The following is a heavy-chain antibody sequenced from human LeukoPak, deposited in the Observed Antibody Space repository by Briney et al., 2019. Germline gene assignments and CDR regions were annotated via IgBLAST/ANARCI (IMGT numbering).Heavy chain of an antibody. D-gene: IGHD5-12*01. J-gene: IGHJ6*02. CDR3: ARTRGYSGYNIYYYYAMDV. Sequence: GGSLRLSCAASGFTVSSNYMSWVRQAPGKGPEWVSVIYSGDSTYYADSVKGRFTISRDNSKNTLYLQMNSLRAEDTAVYYCARTRGYSGYNIYYYYAMDVWGQGTTVTVSS. CDR1: GFTVSSNY. V-gene: IGHV3-53*01. CDR2: IYSGDST.